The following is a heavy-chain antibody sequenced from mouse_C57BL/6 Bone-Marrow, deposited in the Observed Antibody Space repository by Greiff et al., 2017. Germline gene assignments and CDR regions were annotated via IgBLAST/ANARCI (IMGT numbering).Heavy chain of an antibody. D-gene: IGHD1-1*01. Sequence: VQLLQSGPVLVKPGASVKMSCKASGFTFTDYYMNWVKQSHGKSLEWIGVINSYNGGTSYNQKFKGKATLTVDKSASTAYMELNSLTSEDSAVYSCARSSYYYGSSYRYWGQGTTLTVSS. CDR1: GFTFTDYY. CDR3: ARSSYYYGSSYRY. J-gene: IGHJ2*01. CDR2: INSYNGGT. V-gene: IGHV1-19*01.